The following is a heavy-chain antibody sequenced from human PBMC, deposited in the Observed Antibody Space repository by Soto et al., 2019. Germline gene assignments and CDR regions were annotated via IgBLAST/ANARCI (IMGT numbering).Heavy chain of an antibody. Sequence: QVQLVQSGAEVKKPGASVKVSCKASGYTFTSYGISWVRQAPGQGLEWMGWISAYNGNTNYAQKLQGRVTMTTDTTTSTAYMELRSRRSDDTAVYYCARELDPPLIDILTGYYVDASDIWGQGTMVTVSS. CDR3: ARELDPPLIDILTGYYVDASDI. CDR2: ISAYNGNT. CDR1: GYTFTSYG. V-gene: IGHV1-18*01. D-gene: IGHD3-9*01. J-gene: IGHJ3*02.